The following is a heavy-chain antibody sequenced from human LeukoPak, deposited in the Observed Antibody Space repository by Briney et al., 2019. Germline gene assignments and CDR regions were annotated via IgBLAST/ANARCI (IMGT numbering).Heavy chain of an antibody. J-gene: IGHJ4*02. CDR3: ARDPSYYYDSSGYYSPYFDY. Sequence: GASVKVSCKASGYTFTGYYMHWVRQAPGQGLEWMGIINPSGGSTSYAQKFQGGVTMTRDTSTSTVYMELSSLRSEDTAVYYCARDPSYYYDSSGYYSPYFDYWGQGTLVTVSS. V-gene: IGHV1-46*01. CDR1: GYTFTGYY. D-gene: IGHD3-22*01. CDR2: INPSGGST.